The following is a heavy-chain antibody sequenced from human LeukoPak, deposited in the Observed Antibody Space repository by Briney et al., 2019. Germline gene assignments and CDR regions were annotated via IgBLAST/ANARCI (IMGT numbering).Heavy chain of an antibody. CDR1: GFSVSDNS. Sequence: GGSLRLSCTVSGFSVSDNSMSWVRQAPGKGLEWVSFIYSGTTHYSDSVKGRLTISRDNSKNTLYPQMNSLRAEDTAVYYCARGPDGYKLPFDYWGQGTLVTVSS. D-gene: IGHD5-24*01. CDR3: ARGPDGYKLPFDY. CDR2: IYSGTT. V-gene: IGHV3-66*03. J-gene: IGHJ4*02.